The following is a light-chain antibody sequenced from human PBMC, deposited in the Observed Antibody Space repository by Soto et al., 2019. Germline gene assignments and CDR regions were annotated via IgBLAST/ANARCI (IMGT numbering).Light chain of an antibody. CDR3: SSYAGSSNV. Sequence: QSALAQPPSASGSPGQSVAISCTGTSSDVGGYNYVSWYQQHPGKAPKLMIYEVNKRPSGVPDRCSGSKSGNTASLTVSGLQAEDEADYYCSSYAGSSNVFGKGTKVTVL. CDR2: EVN. J-gene: IGLJ1*01. CDR1: SSDVGGYNY. V-gene: IGLV2-8*01.